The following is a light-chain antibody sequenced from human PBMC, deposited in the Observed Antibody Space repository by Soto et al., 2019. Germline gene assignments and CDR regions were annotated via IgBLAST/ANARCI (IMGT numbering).Light chain of an antibody. Sequence: SALTQPASVSGSPGQSITISCTGTSSDVGGYDYVSWYQLHPGKAPKLMIFEVSNRPSGVSYRFSGSKSGNTASLTISGLQAEDEADYFCSSYSLSTAYLFGRGTKVTVL. V-gene: IGLV2-14*01. J-gene: IGLJ1*01. CDR3: SSYSLSTAYL. CDR1: SSDVGGYDY. CDR2: EVS.